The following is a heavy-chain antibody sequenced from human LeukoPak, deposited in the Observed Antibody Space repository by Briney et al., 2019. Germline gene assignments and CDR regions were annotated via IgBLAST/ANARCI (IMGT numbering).Heavy chain of an antibody. CDR3: AREQFGYFDY. Sequence: PGGSLRLSCAASGFTVSSNYMSWVRQAPGKGLEWVSVFYSGGTTNYAGSVEGRFTISRDNSKNTLYLQMNSLRAEDTAVYYCAREQFGYFDYWGQGTLVTVSS. CDR1: GFTVSSNY. V-gene: IGHV3-66*01. J-gene: IGHJ4*02. CDR2: FYSGGTT. D-gene: IGHD3-10*01.